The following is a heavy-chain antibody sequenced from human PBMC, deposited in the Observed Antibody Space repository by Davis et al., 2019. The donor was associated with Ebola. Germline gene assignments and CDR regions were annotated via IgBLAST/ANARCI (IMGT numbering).Heavy chain of an antibody. CDR1: GYTFTSYG. J-gene: IGHJ4*02. D-gene: IGHD3-9*01. CDR3: ARARRYFDWLEVYYFDH. CDR2: IIPMLSVA. V-gene: IGHV1-69*04. Sequence: AASVKVSCKASGYTFTSYGISWVRQAPGQGLEWMGMIIPMLSVAHYAQTFQGRVTISADKSTSTAYMELSSLRSEDTAVYYCARARRYFDWLEVYYFDHWGQGTPVTVSS.